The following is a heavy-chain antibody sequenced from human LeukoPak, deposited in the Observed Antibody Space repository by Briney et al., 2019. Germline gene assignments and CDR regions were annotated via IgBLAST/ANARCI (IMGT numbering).Heavy chain of an antibody. Sequence: GSLRLSCAASGFTFSSSAMSWVRQAPGKGLEWVSAISNNGGYTYYADSVQGRFTISRDNSKSTLCLQMNSLRAEDTAVYYCAKQLGYCSDGSCYFPYWGQGTLVTVSS. CDR3: AKQLGYCSDGSCYFPY. J-gene: IGHJ4*02. V-gene: IGHV3-23*01. CDR1: GFTFSSSA. CDR2: ISNNGGYT. D-gene: IGHD2-15*01.